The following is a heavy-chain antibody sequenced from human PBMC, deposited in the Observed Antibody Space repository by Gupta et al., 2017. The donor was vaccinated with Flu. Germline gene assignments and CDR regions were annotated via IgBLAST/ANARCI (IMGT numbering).Heavy chain of an antibody. CDR3: ARDHDGRQRGLYYYYGMDV. J-gene: IGHJ6*02. V-gene: IGHV3-11*01. D-gene: IGHD6-25*01. CDR2: IRSSGSTI. Sequence: QVQLVESGGDLVEPVGSLRLSCAAPGFPSSASYMGWIRQAPGKGLEWVSYIRSSGSTIYYADSVKGRVTIARDNAKNSLYLQMKGLSAEDTAVYYRARDHDGRQRGLYYYYGMDVWGQGTTVTVSS. CDR1: GFPSSASY.